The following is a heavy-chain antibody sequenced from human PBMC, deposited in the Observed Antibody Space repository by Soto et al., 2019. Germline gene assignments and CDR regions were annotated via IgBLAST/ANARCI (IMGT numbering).Heavy chain of an antibody. J-gene: IGHJ5*02. CDR1: GFTFSSYA. D-gene: IGHD3-9*01. CDR3: AKVFHYDILTGQNWFDP. Sequence: PGGSLRLSCAASGFTFSSYAMSWVRQAPGKGLEWVSAISGSGGSTYYADSVKGGFTISRDNSKNTLYLQMNSLRAEDTAVYYCAKVFHYDILTGQNWFDPWGQGTLVTVSS. CDR2: ISGSGGST. V-gene: IGHV3-23*01.